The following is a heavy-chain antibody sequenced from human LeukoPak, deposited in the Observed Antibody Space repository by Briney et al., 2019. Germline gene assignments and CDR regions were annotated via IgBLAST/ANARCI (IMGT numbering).Heavy chain of an antibody. V-gene: IGHV1-69*13. D-gene: IGHD6-13*01. J-gene: IGHJ6*03. CDR2: IIPIFGTA. CDR3: ARGSHRVAAAGTNYYYYMDV. Sequence: SVKVSCKASGGTFSSYAISWVRQAPGQGLEWMGGIIPIFGTANYAQKFQGRVTITADESTSTAYMELSSLRSEDTAVYYCARGSHRVAAAGTNYYYYMDVWGKGTTVTVSS. CDR1: GGTFSSYA.